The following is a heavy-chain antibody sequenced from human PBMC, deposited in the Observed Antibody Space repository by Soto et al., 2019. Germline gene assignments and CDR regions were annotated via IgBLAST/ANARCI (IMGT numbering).Heavy chain of an antibody. CDR3: ARKDTAMVTFGEKLDY. CDR1: GFTFSSYS. Sequence: EVQLVESGGGLVQPGGSLRLSCAASGFTFSSYSMNWVRQAPGKGLEWVSYISSSSSTIYYADSVKGRFTISRDNAKNSLYLQMNSLRAEDTAVYYCARKDTAMVTFGEKLDYWGQGTLVTVSS. D-gene: IGHD5-18*01. V-gene: IGHV3-48*01. CDR2: ISSSSSTI. J-gene: IGHJ4*02.